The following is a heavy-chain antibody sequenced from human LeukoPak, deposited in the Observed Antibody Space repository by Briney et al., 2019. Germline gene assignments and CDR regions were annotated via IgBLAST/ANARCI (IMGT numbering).Heavy chain of an antibody. Sequence: PSETLSLTCTVSGGSISSYYWSWIRQPPGKGLEGIGYIYTSGSTNYNPSLKSRVTISVDTSKNQFSLKLSSVTAADTAVYYCARRLRWLQLDAFDIWGQGTMVTVSS. CDR1: GGSISSYY. V-gene: IGHV4-4*09. D-gene: IGHD5-24*01. CDR2: IYTSGST. J-gene: IGHJ3*02. CDR3: ARRLRWLQLDAFDI.